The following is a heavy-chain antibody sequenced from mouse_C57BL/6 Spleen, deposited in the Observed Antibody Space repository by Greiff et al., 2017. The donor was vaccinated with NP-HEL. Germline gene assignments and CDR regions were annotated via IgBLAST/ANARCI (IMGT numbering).Heavy chain of an antibody. CDR2: IDPETGGT. J-gene: IGHJ2*01. CDR3: TRPSTTGYSNYEGNY. V-gene: IGHV1-15*01. Sequence: VQLQQSGAELVRPGASVTLSCKASGYTFTDYEMHWVKQTPVHGLEWIGAIDPETGGTAYTQKFKGKAILTADKSSSPAYMELRSLTSEDSAVYYCTRPSTTGYSNYEGNYWGQGTTLTVSS. CDR1: GYTFTDYE. D-gene: IGHD2-5*01.